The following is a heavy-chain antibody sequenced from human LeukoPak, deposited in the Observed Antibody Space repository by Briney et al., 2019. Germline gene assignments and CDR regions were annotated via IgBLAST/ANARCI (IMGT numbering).Heavy chain of an antibody. D-gene: IGHD3-10*01. V-gene: IGHV3-7*01. CDR2: IMQDGSEK. CDR3: ARDNYGSGSYYTYFDY. J-gene: IGHJ4*02. Sequence: GGSLRLSCATSGFTFSTYWMTWVRQAPGKGLEWVANIMQDGSEKNYVDSVKGRFTISRDNAKNSLYLQMNSLRAEDTAVYYCARDNYGSGSYYTYFDYWGQGTLVTVSS. CDR1: GFTFSTYW.